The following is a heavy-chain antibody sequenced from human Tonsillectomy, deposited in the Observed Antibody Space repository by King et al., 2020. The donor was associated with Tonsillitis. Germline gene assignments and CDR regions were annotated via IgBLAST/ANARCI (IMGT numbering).Heavy chain of an antibody. D-gene: IGHD3-22*01. J-gene: IGHJ5*02. CDR2: IDPRNSYT. CDR1: RYSFTTYW. Sequence: QLVQSGAEVKKPGESLRVSCKGSRYSFTTYWITWVRQMPGKGLEWMGRIDPRNSYTDYSPSFQGHVTISADKSISTAYLQWSSLKASDTAMYYCARRGGYYYDCSSDWFDPWGQGTLVTVSS. V-gene: IGHV5-10-1*01. CDR3: ARRGGYYYDCSSDWFDP.